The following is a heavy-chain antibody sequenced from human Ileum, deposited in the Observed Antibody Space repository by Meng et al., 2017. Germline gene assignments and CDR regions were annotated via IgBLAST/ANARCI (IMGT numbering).Heavy chain of an antibody. CDR1: GLTLSNAW. Sequence: EGQLMGSGGVVVRPGESFSPSGAAFGLTLSNAWMTWVRQAPGKGLEWIGQIKSTTHGGTTDYAAPVTGRFIISRDDSKNTLYLQMSSLKTEDTAVYYCTTNRGISWGQGTLVTV. CDR2: IKSTTHGGTT. V-gene: IGHV3-15*01. J-gene: IGHJ5*02. CDR3: TTNRGIS.